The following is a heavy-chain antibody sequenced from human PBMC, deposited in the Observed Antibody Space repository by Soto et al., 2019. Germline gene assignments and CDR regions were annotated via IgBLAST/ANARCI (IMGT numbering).Heavy chain of an antibody. CDR2: IGTAGDT. CDR1: GFTFSSYD. D-gene: IGHD6-13*01. Sequence: GGSLRLSCAASGFTFSSYDMHWVRQATGKGLEWVSAIGTAGDTYYPGSVKGRFTISREDAKNSLYLQMNSLRAGDTALYYCARGWLATGGSLSYMDVWGKGTTVTVSS. J-gene: IGHJ6*03. CDR3: ARGWLATGGSLSYMDV. V-gene: IGHV3-13*01.